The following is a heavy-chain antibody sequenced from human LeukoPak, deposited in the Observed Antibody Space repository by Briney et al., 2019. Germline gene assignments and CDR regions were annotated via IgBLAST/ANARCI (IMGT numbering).Heavy chain of an antibody. Sequence: ASVKVSCKASGGTFSSYAISWVRQAPGQGLEWMGGIIPIFGTANYAQKFQGRVTITADESTSTAYMELSSLRSEDTAVYYCCVCSSTSCYLSYYYYGIDVWGQGTTVTVSS. CDR2: IIPIFGTA. D-gene: IGHD2-2*01. CDR3: CVCSSTSCYLSYYYYGIDV. V-gene: IGHV1-69*13. CDR1: GGTFSSYA. J-gene: IGHJ6*02.